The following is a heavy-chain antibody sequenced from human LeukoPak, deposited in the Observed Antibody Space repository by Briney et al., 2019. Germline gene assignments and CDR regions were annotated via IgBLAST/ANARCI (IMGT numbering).Heavy chain of an antibody. CDR1: GGSISSYY. D-gene: IGHD5-24*01. Sequence: SETLSLTCTVSGGSISSYYWSWIRQPPGKGLEWIGHIFASGSTNYNPSLRSRLTMSVDTSKNQFSLKLTSVTAADTAVYYCARGSREMATIFDYWGQGALVTVSS. V-gene: IGHV4-4*07. CDR3: ARGSREMATIFDY. J-gene: IGHJ4*02. CDR2: IFASGST.